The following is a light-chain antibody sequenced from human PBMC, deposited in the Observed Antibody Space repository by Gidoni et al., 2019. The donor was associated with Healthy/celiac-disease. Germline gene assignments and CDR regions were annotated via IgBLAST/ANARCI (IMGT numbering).Light chain of an antibody. Sequence: EIVLTQSPATLSLSPGERATLSCRASQSVSSSLAWYQQTPCQAPRLLIYDASNRATGIPARFSGSGSGTDFTLTISSLEPEDFAVYYCQQRSNWITFGQGTRLEIK. V-gene: IGKV3-11*01. CDR2: DAS. J-gene: IGKJ5*01. CDR3: QQRSNWIT. CDR1: QSVSSS.